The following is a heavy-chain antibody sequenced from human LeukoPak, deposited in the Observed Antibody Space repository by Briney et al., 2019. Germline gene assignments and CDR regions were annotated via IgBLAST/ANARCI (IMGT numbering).Heavy chain of an antibody. V-gene: IGHV4-38-2*02. D-gene: IGHD5-12*01. J-gene: IGHJ4*02. Sequence: SETLSLTCTVSGYSISSGYYWGWIRQPPGKGLEWIGRIYTSGSTNYNPSLKSRVTMSVDTSKNQFSLKLSSVTAADTAVYYCARRYKSGYFDYWGQGTLVTVSS. CDR3: ARRYKSGYFDY. CDR1: GYSISSGYY. CDR2: IYTSGST.